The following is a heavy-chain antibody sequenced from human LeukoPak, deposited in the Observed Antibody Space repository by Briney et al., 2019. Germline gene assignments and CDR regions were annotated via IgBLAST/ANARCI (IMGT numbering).Heavy chain of an antibody. J-gene: IGHJ6*03. CDR3: TRVGYSYVINDWSRTGLGTYPTKYYYHMDV. CDR1: GGSFSGYY. V-gene: IGHV4-34*01. Sequence: PSETLSLTCAVYGGSFSGYYWSWIRQPPGKGLEWIGEINHSGSTNYNPSIKSRVNISGDAFTNQFSLNLSSVTAANTSVYFCTRVGYSYVINDWSRTGLGTYPTKYYYHMDVWGKGTTVTVSS. CDR2: INHSGST. D-gene: IGHD5-18*01.